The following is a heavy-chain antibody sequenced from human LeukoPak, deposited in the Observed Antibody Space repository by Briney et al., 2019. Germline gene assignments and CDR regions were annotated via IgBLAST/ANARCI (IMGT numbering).Heavy chain of an antibody. CDR2: ISTTSDYI. D-gene: IGHD6-13*01. Sequence: GGSLRLSCAASGFTFSSYSMNWVRQAPGKGLEWVSSISTTSDYIYYADSLKGRLTISRNNAKNSLYLQMNSLRAEDTAVYYCARGGIYSQGFDYWGQGTLVTVSS. CDR3: ARGGIYSQGFDY. CDR1: GFTFSSYS. V-gene: IGHV3-21*01. J-gene: IGHJ4*02.